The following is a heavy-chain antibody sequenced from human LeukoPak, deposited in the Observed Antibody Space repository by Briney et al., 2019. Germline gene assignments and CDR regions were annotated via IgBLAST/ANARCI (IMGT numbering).Heavy chain of an antibody. Sequence: GASVKVSCKSSGYTFTSYGISWVRQAPGQGLEWMGRIIPILGIANYAQKFQGRVTITADKSTSTAYMELSSLRSEDTAVYYCARNGGSAVLYYFDYWGQGTLVTVSS. CDR1: GYTFTSYG. CDR2: IIPILGIA. CDR3: ARNGGSAVLYYFDY. V-gene: IGHV1-69*04. J-gene: IGHJ4*02. D-gene: IGHD3-10*01.